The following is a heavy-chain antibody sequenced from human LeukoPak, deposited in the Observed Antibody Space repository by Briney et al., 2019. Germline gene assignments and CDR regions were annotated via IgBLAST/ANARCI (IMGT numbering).Heavy chain of an antibody. CDR1: GFTFTSYS. CDR3: VRDRSKSGDYVGARLGSWFDP. Sequence: GALRLSCAASGFTFTSYSMNWVRQAPGKGLEWVSSISGSSKHRYYADSVKGRFTISRDNAKSSLYLQMNSLRAEDTAVYYCVRDRSKSGDYVGARLGSWFDPWGQGTLVTVSS. D-gene: IGHD4-17*01. J-gene: IGHJ5*02. CDR2: ISGSSKHR. V-gene: IGHV3-21*01.